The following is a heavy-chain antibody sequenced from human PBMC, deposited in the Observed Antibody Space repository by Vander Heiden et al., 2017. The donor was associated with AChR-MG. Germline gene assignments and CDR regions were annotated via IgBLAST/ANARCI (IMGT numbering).Heavy chain of an antibody. D-gene: IGHD6-19*01. Sequence: EVQLLESGGGLVQPGGSLRHSCAASGFTLSSYAMSWVRQAPGKGLEWVSAISGSGGSTYYADSVKGRFTISRDNSKNTLYLQMNSLRAEDTAVYYCAKSIAVAGIFDYWGQGTLVTVS. CDR1: GFTLSSYA. V-gene: IGHV3-23*01. J-gene: IGHJ4*02. CDR2: ISGSGGST. CDR3: AKSIAVAGIFDY.